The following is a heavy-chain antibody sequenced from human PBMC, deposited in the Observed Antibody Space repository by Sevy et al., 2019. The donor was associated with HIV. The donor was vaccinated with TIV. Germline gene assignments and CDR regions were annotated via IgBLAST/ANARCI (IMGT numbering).Heavy chain of an antibody. CDR2: ISSGSRTI. CDR1: GFTFNNYR. V-gene: IGHV3-48*02. CDR3: ARGNTAAGTVGDY. J-gene: IGHJ4*02. D-gene: IGHD6-13*01. Sequence: GGSLRLSCAASGFTFNNYRMNWVRQAPGKGLEWVSHISSGSRTIYYADSVKGRFTISRDNAKNSLYLQMNSLRDDDTAVYYCARGNTAAGTVGDYWGQGTLVTASS.